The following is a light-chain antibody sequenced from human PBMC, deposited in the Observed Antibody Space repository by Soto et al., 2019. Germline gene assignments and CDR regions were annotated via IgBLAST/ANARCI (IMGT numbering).Light chain of an antibody. CDR2: EAS. CDR3: QKYNGTPRT. Sequence: DIQVTQSPSSLSASVGDRVTITCRASQDISGHLAWYQQKLWKVPNLLIYEASTLQSRVPSRFSASGSGTDFTLTISSLKHEDVATYYCQKYNGTPRTFGQGTKVELK. CDR1: QDISGH. V-gene: IGKV1-27*01. J-gene: IGKJ1*01.